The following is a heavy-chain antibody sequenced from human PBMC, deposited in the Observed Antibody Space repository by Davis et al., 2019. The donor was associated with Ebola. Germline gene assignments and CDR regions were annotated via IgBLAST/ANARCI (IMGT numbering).Heavy chain of an antibody. CDR1: GFTFSSYG. Sequence: GGSLRPSCAAPGFTFSSYGMHCVRQAPGKGLEWVAVIWYDGSNKYYADSVKGRFTISRDNSKNTLYLQMNSLRAEDTAVYYCARELGAYYDILTGYLDYWGQGTLVTVSS. CDR2: IWYDGSNK. D-gene: IGHD3-9*01. CDR3: ARELGAYYDILTGYLDY. J-gene: IGHJ4*02. V-gene: IGHV3-33*01.